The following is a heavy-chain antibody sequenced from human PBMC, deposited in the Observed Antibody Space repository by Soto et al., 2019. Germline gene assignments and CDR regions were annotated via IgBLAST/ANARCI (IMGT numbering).Heavy chain of an antibody. Sequence: PGGSLRLSCAASGFTFSTYGMTWVRPAPGKGLEWVSAIGGSGGNIYYADSVKGRFTISRDISKNTLYLQMNSLRAEDTAVYYCAKDMSYYDSSGYYSSYCNYGVDVWGQETTVTVS. CDR3: AKDMSYYDSSGYYSSYCNYGVDV. CDR2: IGGSGGNI. J-gene: IGHJ6*02. D-gene: IGHD3-22*01. V-gene: IGHV3-23*01. CDR1: GFTFSTYG.